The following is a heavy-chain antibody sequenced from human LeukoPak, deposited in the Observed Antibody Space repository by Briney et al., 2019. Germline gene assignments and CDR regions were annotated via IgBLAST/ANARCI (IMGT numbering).Heavy chain of an antibody. CDR2: IIPFFGTA. CDR3: AREKVVPAASGDNWFDP. Sequence: SVKVSCKASGGTFNSYAISWVRQAPGQGLEWMGGIIPFFGTANYAQKFQGRVTITADKFTSTAYIELSSLSSEDTAVYYCAREKVVPAASGDNWFDPWGQGTLVTVSS. D-gene: IGHD2-2*01. CDR1: GGTFNSYA. V-gene: IGHV1-69*06. J-gene: IGHJ5*02.